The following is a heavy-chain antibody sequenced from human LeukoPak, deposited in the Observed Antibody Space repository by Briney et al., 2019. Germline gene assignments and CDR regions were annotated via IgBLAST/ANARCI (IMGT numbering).Heavy chain of an antibody. Sequence: GGSLRLSCLASGFTFYTYAMSWVRQAPGRGLEWVSGISGSGGSTYYADSAKGRFTISRDNSKNTLYLQMNSLRVEDTAVYYCARGVYANNYYFDCWGQGTLATVSS. J-gene: IGHJ4*02. CDR1: GFTFYTYA. D-gene: IGHD1-1*01. CDR3: ARGVYANNYYFDC. CDR2: ISGSGGST. V-gene: IGHV3-23*01.